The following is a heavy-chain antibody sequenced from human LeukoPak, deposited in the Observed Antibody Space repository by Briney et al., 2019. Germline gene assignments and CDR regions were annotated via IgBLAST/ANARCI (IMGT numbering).Heavy chain of an antibody. Sequence: ASETLSLTCTVSGGSISSYYWSWVRQPPGKGLELIGYIYYTGSTNYNPSLKSRVTISVDTSKNQFSLKLSSVTAADTAVYYCARVGYYASGSHQKTFDPWGQGTLVTVSS. D-gene: IGHD3-10*01. CDR1: GGSISSYY. CDR3: ARVGYYASGSHQKTFDP. V-gene: IGHV4-59*01. J-gene: IGHJ5*02. CDR2: IYYTGST.